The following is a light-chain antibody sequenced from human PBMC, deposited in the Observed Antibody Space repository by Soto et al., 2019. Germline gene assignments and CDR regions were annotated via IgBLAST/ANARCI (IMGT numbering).Light chain of an antibody. J-gene: IGKJ1*01. CDR3: QQYTSYPWT. V-gene: IGKV1-5*01. CDR1: QIISRW. Sequence: DIQMTQSPSTLSASVGDRVTITCRATQIISRWLAWFQQKPGKAPKLLIYDASSVESGVPSRFSGSGSGTEFTLTISSLQPDDCATYYCQQYTSYPWTFGQGTKVEVK. CDR2: DAS.